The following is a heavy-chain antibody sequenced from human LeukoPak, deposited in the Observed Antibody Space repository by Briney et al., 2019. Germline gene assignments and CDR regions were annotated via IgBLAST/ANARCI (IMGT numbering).Heavy chain of an antibody. D-gene: IGHD1-7*01. CDR2: IKQDGSEK. CDR1: GFTFSSYW. CDR3: ASTSQANWNYAGY. J-gene: IGHJ4*02. Sequence: GGSLRLSCAASGFTFSSYWMSWVRQAPGKGLEWVANIKQDGSEKYYVDSVKGRFTISRDNAKNSLYLQMNSLRAEDTAVYYCASTSQANWNYAGYWGQGTQVTVSS. V-gene: IGHV3-7*01.